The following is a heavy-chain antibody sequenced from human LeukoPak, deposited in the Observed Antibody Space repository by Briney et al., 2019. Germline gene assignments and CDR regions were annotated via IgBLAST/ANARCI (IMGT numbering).Heavy chain of an antibody. CDR2: ISHSGST. D-gene: IGHD1-7*01. J-gene: IGHJ5*02. CDR1: GGSFSGYY. V-gene: IGHV4-34*01. CDR3: ATSVGEGITGTVNWFDP. Sequence: SETLSLTCAVYGGSFSGYYWSWIRQPPGKGLEWIGEISHSGSTNYNPSLKSRVTISVDTSKNQFSLKLSSVTAADTAVYYCATSVGEGITGTVNWFDPWGQGTLVTVSS.